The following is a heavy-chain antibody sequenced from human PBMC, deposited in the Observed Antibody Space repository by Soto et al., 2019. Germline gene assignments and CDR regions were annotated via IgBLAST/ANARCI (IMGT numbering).Heavy chain of an antibody. CDR1: GGSISGGDYY. J-gene: IGHJ3*01. D-gene: IGHD4-17*01. V-gene: IGHV4-30-4*01. Sequence: PSETLSLTCTVSGGSISGGDYYWSWIRQPPGKGLEWIGYIYYSGSTYYNPSLKSRVTVSVDTSKNQFSLKLSSVTAADTAVFSCSKDIYGNPFLFDFWAQGIMISV. CDR3: SKDIYGNPFLFDF. CDR2: IYYSGST.